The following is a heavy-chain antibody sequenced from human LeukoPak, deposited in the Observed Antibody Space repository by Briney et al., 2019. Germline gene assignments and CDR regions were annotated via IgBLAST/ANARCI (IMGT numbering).Heavy chain of an antibody. CDR1: GGTFSSYA. CDR3: ASGYCSSTSCDLHFDY. Sequence: GASVKVSCKASGGTFSSYAISWVRQAPGQGLEWMGGIIPIFGTANYAQRFQGRVTITTDESTSTAYMELSSLRSEDTAVYYCASGYCSSTSCDLHFDYWAREPWSPSPQ. J-gene: IGHJ4*02. D-gene: IGHD2-2*01. V-gene: IGHV1-69*05. CDR2: IIPIFGTA.